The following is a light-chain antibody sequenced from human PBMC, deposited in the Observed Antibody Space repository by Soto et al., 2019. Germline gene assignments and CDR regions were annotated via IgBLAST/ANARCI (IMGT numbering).Light chain of an antibody. CDR2: EVS. V-gene: IGLV2-23*02. CDR3: CSYAGSSTFYV. Sequence: HSELTQAASVSGFPGQSITIPCTRTSSDVGSYNLVSWYQQHPGKAPKLMIYEVSKWPSGVSNRFSGSKSGNTASLTISGLQAEDEADYYCCSYAGSSTFYVFGTGTKVTVL. J-gene: IGLJ1*01. CDR1: SSDVGSYNL.